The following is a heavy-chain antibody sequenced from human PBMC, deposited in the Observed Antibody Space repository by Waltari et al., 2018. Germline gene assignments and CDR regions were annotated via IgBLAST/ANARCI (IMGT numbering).Heavy chain of an antibody. D-gene: IGHD3-9*01. J-gene: IGHJ4*02. CDR1: GGSISSGGYY. CDR2: IYHSGST. CDR3: ARGSYDILTGYSVDY. V-gene: IGHV4-31*03. Sequence: QVQLQESGPGLVKPSQTLSLTCTVSGGSISSGGYYWSWIRQHPGKGLEWIGYIYHSGSTYYNPSLKSRVTISVDRSKNQFSLKLSSVTAADTAVYYCARGSYDILTGYSVDYWGQGTLVTVSS.